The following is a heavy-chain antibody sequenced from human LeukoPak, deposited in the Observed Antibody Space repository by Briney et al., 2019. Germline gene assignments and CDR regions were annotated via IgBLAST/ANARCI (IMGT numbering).Heavy chain of an antibody. CDR3: ARGGYYDSGSFDS. D-gene: IGHD3-10*01. J-gene: IGHJ4*02. V-gene: IGHV3-48*03. Sequence: GGSLRLSCAASGFTFSSYEMNWVRQAPGKGLEWVSYISSSGSTIYYADSVKGRFTISRDNAKNSLYLQMNSLRAEDTAVYYCARGGYYDSGSFDSWGQGTLVTVSS. CDR2: ISSSGSTI. CDR1: GFTFSSYE.